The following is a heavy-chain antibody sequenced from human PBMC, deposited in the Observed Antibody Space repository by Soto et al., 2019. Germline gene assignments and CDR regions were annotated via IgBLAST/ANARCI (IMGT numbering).Heavy chain of an antibody. Sequence: ASVKVSCKASGYTFTSYVISWVRHAPGQGLEWMGWISAYNGNTNYAQKLQGRVTMTTDTSTSTAYMELRSLRSDDTAVYYCARFYDILTGYSTNFDYWGQGTLVTVSS. CDR1: GYTFTSYV. V-gene: IGHV1-18*01. D-gene: IGHD3-9*01. J-gene: IGHJ4*02. CDR3: ARFYDILTGYSTNFDY. CDR2: ISAYNGNT.